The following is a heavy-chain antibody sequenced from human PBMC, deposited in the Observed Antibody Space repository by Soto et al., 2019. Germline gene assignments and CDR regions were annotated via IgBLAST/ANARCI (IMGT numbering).Heavy chain of an antibody. CDR2: ISSSSSTI. V-gene: IGHV3-48*01. D-gene: IGHD2-15*01. J-gene: IGHJ4*02. CDR3: ARDKGRSPLDY. Sequence: RGSLRLSCEASGFTFNNYSMNWVRQAQGKGLEWVSYISSSSSTIYSADSVKSRFTISRDNAKNSLYLQMNSLRAEDTAVYYCARDKGRSPLDYWGQGTLVTVSS. CDR1: GFTFNNYS.